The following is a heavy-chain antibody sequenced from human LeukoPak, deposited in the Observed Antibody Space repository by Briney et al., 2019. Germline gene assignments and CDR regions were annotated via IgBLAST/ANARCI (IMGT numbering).Heavy chain of an antibody. J-gene: IGHJ4*02. V-gene: IGHV4-34*01. Sequence: KSSETLSLTCAVYGGSFSGYYWSWIRQPPGKGLEWIWEINHSGSTNYNPSLKSRVTISVDTSKNQFSLKLSSVTAADTAVYYCARLIPRPPKYCSSTSCYTPRDYWGQGTLVTVSS. CDR3: ARLIPRPPKYCSSTSCYTPRDY. CDR1: GGSFSGYY. D-gene: IGHD2-2*02. CDR2: INHSGST.